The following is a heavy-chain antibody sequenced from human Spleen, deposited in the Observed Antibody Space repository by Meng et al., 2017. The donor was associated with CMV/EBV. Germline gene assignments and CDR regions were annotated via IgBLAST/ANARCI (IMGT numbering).Heavy chain of an antibody. D-gene: IGHD6-6*01. CDR3: TTPSSIAAPYYYYGMDV. J-gene: IGHJ6*02. V-gene: IGHV3-11*01. CDR1: GFTFSDYY. CDR2: ISSSGSTI. Sequence: GESLKISCAASGFTFSDYYMSWIRQAPGKGLEWVSYISSSGSTIYYADSVKGRFTISRDNAKNSLYLQMNSLKTEDTAVYYCTTPSSIAAPYYYYGMDVWGQGTTVTVSS.